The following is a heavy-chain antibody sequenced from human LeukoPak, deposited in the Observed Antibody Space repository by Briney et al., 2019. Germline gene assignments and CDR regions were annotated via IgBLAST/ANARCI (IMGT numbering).Heavy chain of an antibody. CDR3: ARDSQIEIGGDNWFDP. Sequence: GGSLRLSCAASGFTFSSYSMNWVRQAPGKGLEWVSSISSSSSYIYYADSVKGRFTISRDNAKNSLYLQMNSLRAEDTAVYYCARDSQIEIGGDNWFDPWGQGTLVTVSS. J-gene: IGHJ5*02. CDR2: ISSSSSYI. V-gene: IGHV3-21*01. CDR1: GFTFSSYS. D-gene: IGHD2-21*01.